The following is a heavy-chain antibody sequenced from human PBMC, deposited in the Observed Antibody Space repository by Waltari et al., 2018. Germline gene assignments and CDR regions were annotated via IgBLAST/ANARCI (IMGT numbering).Heavy chain of an antibody. J-gene: IGHJ4*02. Sequence: ESGGGLXKPXXSLXLSXAASXFPFSNYTXNWVRQAPGKGLEWVPFISSSGGYKYYADSXKGRFTISRDXAKNSLYLQMNSLRAEDXAVYYCARXGXGPXSDFWSGDVMSXWGQGTLVTVSS. CDR3: ARXGXGPXSDFWSGDVMSX. CDR2: ISSSGGYK. V-gene: IGHV3-21*01. CDR1: XFPFSNYT. D-gene: IGHD3-3*01.